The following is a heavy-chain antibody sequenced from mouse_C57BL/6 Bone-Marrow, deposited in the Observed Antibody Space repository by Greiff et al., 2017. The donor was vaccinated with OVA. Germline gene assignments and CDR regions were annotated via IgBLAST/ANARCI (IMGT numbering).Heavy chain of an antibody. CDR2: IDPEDGET. Sequence: DVQLQESGAELVKPGASVKLSCTASGFNIKDYYMHWVKQRTEQGLEWIGRIDPEDGETNYAQKFQGKATITADTSSNTAYLQLSSLTSEDTAVYYCARWGTVVPLHWYFDVWGAGTTVTVSS. CDR1: GFNIKDYY. D-gene: IGHD1-1*01. V-gene: IGHV14-2*01. J-gene: IGHJ1*01. CDR3: ARWGTVVPLHWYFDV.